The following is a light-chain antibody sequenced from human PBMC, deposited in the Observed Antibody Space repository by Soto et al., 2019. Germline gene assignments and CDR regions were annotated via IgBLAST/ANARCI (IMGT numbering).Light chain of an antibody. CDR1: MSNIGAGYV. Sequence: QSVLTQPPSVSGAPGQRVTISCTGSMSNIGAGYVVHWYQQFPGTAPKLLIFDDNNRPSGVPDRFSASKSGTSASLAITGLQAEDEGDYYCQSYDRSLNGWVFGGGTKLTVL. CDR3: QSYDRSLNGWV. CDR2: DDN. V-gene: IGLV1-40*01. J-gene: IGLJ3*02.